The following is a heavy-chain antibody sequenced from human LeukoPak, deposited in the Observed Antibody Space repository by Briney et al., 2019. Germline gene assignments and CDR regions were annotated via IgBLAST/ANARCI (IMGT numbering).Heavy chain of an antibody. V-gene: IGHV4-59*01. CDR3: ARGSIAAPETFDY. Sequence: ETLSLTCTVSGGSISSYYWSWLRQPPGKGLEWIGYIYYSGSTNYNPSLKSRVTISVDTSKNQFSLKLSSVTAADTAVYYCARGSIAAPETFDYWGQGTLVTVSS. J-gene: IGHJ4*02. CDR1: GGSISSYY. CDR2: IYYSGST. D-gene: IGHD6-6*01.